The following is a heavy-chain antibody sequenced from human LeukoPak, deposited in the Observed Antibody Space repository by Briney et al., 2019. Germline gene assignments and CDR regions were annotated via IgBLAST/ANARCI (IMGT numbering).Heavy chain of an antibody. CDR2: INHSGST. J-gene: IGHJ4*02. Sequence: PSETLPLTCAVYGGSFSGYYWSWIRQPPGKGLEWIGEINHSGSTNYNPSLKSRVTISVDTSKNQFSLKLSSVTAADTAVYYCARGLDCGSTSCYSFDYWGQGTLVTVSS. CDR1: GGSFSGYY. D-gene: IGHD2-2*01. V-gene: IGHV4-34*01. CDR3: ARGLDCGSTSCYSFDY.